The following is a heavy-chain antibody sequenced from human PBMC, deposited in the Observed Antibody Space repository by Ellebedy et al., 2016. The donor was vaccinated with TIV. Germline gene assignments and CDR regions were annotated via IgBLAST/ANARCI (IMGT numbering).Heavy chain of an antibody. Sequence: SETLSLTCAVYGGSFSGYYWSWIRQPPGKGLEWIGEINHSGTTNYNSSLKSRVTISVDTSKNQFSLNLNSVTAADTAAYYCARGGTFSHGLWYFDYWGQGTLVTVSS. CDR2: INHSGTT. CDR1: GGSFSGYY. CDR3: ARGGTFSHGLWYFDY. D-gene: IGHD5-18*01. V-gene: IGHV4-34*01. J-gene: IGHJ4*02.